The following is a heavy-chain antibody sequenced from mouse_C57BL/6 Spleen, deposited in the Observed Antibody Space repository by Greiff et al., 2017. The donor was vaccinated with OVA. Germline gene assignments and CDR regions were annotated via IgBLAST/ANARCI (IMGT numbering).Heavy chain of an antibody. Sequence: EVQLQESGAELVRPGASVKLSCTASGFNIKDDYMHWVKQGPEQGLAWIGWIDPENGDTEYASKFQGKATITADTSSNTAYLQLSSLTSEDTAVYYCTLSLLYYGNHGAYWGQGTLVTVSA. CDR1: GFNIKDDY. CDR3: TLSLLYYGNHGAY. D-gene: IGHD2-1*01. J-gene: IGHJ3*01. V-gene: IGHV14-4*01. CDR2: IDPENGDT.